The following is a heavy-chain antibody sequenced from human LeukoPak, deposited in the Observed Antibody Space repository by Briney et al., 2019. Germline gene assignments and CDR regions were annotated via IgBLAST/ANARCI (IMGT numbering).Heavy chain of an antibody. D-gene: IGHD3-22*01. J-gene: IGHJ4*02. V-gene: IGHV1-8*03. CDR2: MNPNSGNT. CDR3: ARGSEPHYHDSSTLDF. CDR1: GYTFTSYY. Sequence: ASVKVSCKASGYTFTSYYINWVRQATGQGLEWMGWMNPNSGNTGYAQKFQGRVTITRHTSINTAYMELSSLRSEDTAVYYCARGSEPHYHDSSTLDFWGQGTLVTVSS.